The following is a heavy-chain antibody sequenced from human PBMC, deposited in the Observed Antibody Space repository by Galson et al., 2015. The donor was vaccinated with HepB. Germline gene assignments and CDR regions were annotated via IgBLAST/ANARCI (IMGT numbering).Heavy chain of an antibody. CDR1: GFTFSSYG. J-gene: IGHJ1*01. Sequence: SLRLSCAASGFTFSSYGMHWVRQAPGKGLEWVAVIWYDGSNKYYADSVKGRFTISRDNGKNSLDLQMNSLRAEDTAVYYCAREANYYDTNDYHRVFDRWGQGTLVTVSP. CDR3: AREANYYDTNDYHRVFDR. CDR2: IWYDGSNK. V-gene: IGHV3-33*08. D-gene: IGHD3-22*01.